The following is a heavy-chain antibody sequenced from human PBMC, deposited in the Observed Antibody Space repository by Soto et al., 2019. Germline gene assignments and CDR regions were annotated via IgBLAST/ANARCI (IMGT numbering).Heavy chain of an antibody. V-gene: IGHV4-39*01. CDR1: GYSVSSSDYY. CDR3: APLSVSLSGPYGIHV. D-gene: IGHD2-15*01. Sequence: QPHLQESGPGLVKPSETLSLTCSVSGYSVSSSDYYWAWIRQPPGKGLEWIGSMFYSGLTYYNPSLKSRVTLSVDTSKNQFSVRLNSVTAADTAVYYCAPLSVSLSGPYGIHVWGQGTTVTVSS. CDR2: MFYSGLT. J-gene: IGHJ6*02.